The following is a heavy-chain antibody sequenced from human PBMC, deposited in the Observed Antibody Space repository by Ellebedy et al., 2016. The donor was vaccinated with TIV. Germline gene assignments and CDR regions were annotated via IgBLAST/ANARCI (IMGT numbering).Heavy chain of an antibody. Sequence: SETLSLXXTVSGGSISSGSYYWAWIRQPPGKGLKWIASIFHSGSTYYNPSLRSRVTISVDTSKNQFSLKLTSVTAADTAVYYCAREEYYSSGWRSDHWGQGTLVTVSS. CDR1: GGSISSGSYY. CDR2: IFHSGST. J-gene: IGHJ4*02. D-gene: IGHD6-19*01. CDR3: AREEYYSSGWRSDH. V-gene: IGHV4-39*07.